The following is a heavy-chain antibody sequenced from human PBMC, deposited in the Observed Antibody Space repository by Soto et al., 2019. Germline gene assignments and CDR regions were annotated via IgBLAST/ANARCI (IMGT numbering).Heavy chain of an antibody. Sequence: PGESLKISCEASGYTLTNHWIGWVRQMPGKGLEWMGLIYFANSDTKYSPSFQGQVTISADKSTSTAYLQWSSLRASDTATYHCAHAMHGTTYFNWGQGTLVTVSS. D-gene: IGHD1-1*01. CDR3: AHAMHGTTYFN. J-gene: IGHJ4*02. CDR1: GYTLTNHW. V-gene: IGHV5-51*01. CDR2: IYFANSDT.